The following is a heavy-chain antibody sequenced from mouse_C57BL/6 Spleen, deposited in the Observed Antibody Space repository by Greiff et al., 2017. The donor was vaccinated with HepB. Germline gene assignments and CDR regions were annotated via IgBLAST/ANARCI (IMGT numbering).Heavy chain of an antibody. J-gene: IGHJ4*01. D-gene: IGHD4-1*01. CDR1: GYAFSSYW. CDR2: IYPGDGDT. V-gene: IGHV1-82*01. Sequence: VQLQQSGPELVKPGASVKISCKASGYAFSSYWMNWVKQRPGKGLEWIGRIYPGDGDTNYNGKFKGKATLTADKSSSTAYMQLSSLTSEDSAVYFCARKDTSGYYAMDYWGQGTSVTVSS. CDR3: ARKDTSGYYAMDY.